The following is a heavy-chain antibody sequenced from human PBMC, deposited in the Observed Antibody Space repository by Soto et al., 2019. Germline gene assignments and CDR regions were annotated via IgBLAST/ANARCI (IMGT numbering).Heavy chain of an antibody. D-gene: IGHD3-10*01. CDR1: GFTFSSYG. Sequence: QVQLVESGGGVVQPGRSLRLSCAASGFTFSSYGMHWVCQAPGKGLEWVALISYDGSDKYYADSVKGRFTISRDNSKNTLYLQMNSLRAEDTAVYYCARSENPYYYGSGSYYNPPKEYWGQGTLVTVSS. CDR3: ARSENPYYYGSGSYYNPPKEY. V-gene: IGHV3-30*03. CDR2: ISYDGSDK. J-gene: IGHJ4*02.